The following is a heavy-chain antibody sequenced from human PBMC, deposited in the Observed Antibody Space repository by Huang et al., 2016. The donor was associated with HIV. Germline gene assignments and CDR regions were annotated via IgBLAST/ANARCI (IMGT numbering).Heavy chain of an antibody. CDR2: VMAVVGSP. Sequence: QVQLLQSGAEVKKPGSSVKVSCKASGGPFRSYSSAWVRQAPGQGLAWMASVMAVVGSPNYAQKVQGRVRVTADEATSTVYMELRDLRPDDTAVYFCARGSLEYTVSSSLDYWGQGTHVTVSS. CDR3: ARGSLEYTVSSSLDY. V-gene: IGHV1-69*11. D-gene: IGHD2-2*01. CDR1: GGPFRSYS. J-gene: IGHJ4*02.